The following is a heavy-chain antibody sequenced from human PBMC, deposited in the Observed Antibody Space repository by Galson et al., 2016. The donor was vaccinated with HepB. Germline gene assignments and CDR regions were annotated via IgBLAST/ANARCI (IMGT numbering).Heavy chain of an antibody. V-gene: IGHV3-21*01. D-gene: IGHD3-10*01. J-gene: IGHJ4*02. CDR3: VKEARSGSYSGTFDY. CDR2: INSRSSDI. Sequence: LEWVSSINSRSSDIYYADSVKGRFTISRDNAKNSLYLQMHSLRAEDTAVYYCVKEARSGSYSGTFDYWGQGTLVTVSS.